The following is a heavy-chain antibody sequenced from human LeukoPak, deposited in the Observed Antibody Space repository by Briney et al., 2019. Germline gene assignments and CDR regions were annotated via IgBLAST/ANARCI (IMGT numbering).Heavy chain of an antibody. CDR3: ARHSRGSNDY. CDR2: IYSGDSET. CDR1: GYSFTTYW. J-gene: IGHJ4*02. D-gene: IGHD5-12*01. Sequence: GESLKISGKCSGYSFTTYWIGWVRQVTGKAVEWMGVIYSGDSETRYSPSFQGQVTISVDKSISTAYLQWSSLKASDTAMYYCARHSRGSNDYWGQGTLVTVSS. V-gene: IGHV5-51*01.